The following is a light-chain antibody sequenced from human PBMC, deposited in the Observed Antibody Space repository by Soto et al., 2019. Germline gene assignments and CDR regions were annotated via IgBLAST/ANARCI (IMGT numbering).Light chain of an antibody. V-gene: IGLV2-18*01. CDR1: SSDVGSYNR. Sequence: QSALTQPPSVSGSPGQSVTISCTGTSSDVGSYNRVSWYQQPPGTAPKLRIYEVSNRPSGVPDRFSGSKSGNTASLTISGLQGEDEADYYCSLYTSSSTWVFGGGTKLTVL. J-gene: IGLJ3*02. CDR2: EVS. CDR3: SLYTSSSTWV.